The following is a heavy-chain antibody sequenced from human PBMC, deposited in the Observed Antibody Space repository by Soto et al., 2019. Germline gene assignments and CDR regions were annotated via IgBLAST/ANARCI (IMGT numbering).Heavy chain of an antibody. V-gene: IGHV3-23*01. CDR3: AKSSSSWYNFDY. J-gene: IGHJ4*02. CDR1: GFTFSSYA. Sequence: SLRLSCAASGFTFSSYAMSWVRQAPGKGLEWVSAISGSGGSTYYADSVKGRFTISRDNSKNTLYLQMNSLRAEDTAVYYCAKSSSSWYNFDYWGQGTLVTVSS. D-gene: IGHD6-13*01. CDR2: ISGSGGST.